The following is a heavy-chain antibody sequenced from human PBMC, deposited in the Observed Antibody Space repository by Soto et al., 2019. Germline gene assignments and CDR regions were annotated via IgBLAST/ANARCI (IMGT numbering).Heavy chain of an antibody. Sequence: EVQLVESGGGLVQPGGSLRLSCAASGFTFSSYWMHWVRQVPGKGLLWVSRIDEYGSIITYADSVKGRFTISRDNARNTLYLEMNSLRAEDTALYYCTRDIGGKGAYWGQGTLVTVSS. V-gene: IGHV3-74*01. CDR2: IDEYGSII. CDR3: TRDIGGKGAY. D-gene: IGHD3-10*01. CDR1: GFTFSSYW. J-gene: IGHJ4*02.